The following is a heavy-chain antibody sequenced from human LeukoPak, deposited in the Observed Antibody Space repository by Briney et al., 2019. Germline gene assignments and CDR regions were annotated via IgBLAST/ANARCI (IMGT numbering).Heavy chain of an antibody. Sequence: ASVKVSRKASGYTFTGYYMHWVRQAPGQGLEWMGWINPNSGGTNYAQKFQGRVTMTRDTSISTAYMELSRLRSDDTAVYYCAGSYDFWSGIDYWGQGTLVTVSS. V-gene: IGHV1-2*02. J-gene: IGHJ4*02. CDR3: AGSYDFWSGIDY. CDR2: INPNSGGT. D-gene: IGHD3-3*01. CDR1: GYTFTGYY.